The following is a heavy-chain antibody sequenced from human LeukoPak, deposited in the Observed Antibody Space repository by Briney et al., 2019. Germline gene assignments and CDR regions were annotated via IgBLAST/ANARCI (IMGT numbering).Heavy chain of an antibody. J-gene: IGHJ3*02. V-gene: IGHV3-23*01. D-gene: IGHD4-17*01. CDR3: AKDRVHTVTTYAFDI. CDR1: GFTFSSYA. CDR2: ISGSGGST. Sequence: GGSLRLSYAASGFTFSSYAMSWVRQAPGKGLEWVSAISGSGGSTYYADSVKGRFTISRDNSKNTLYLQMNSLRAEDTAVYYCAKDRVHTVTTYAFDIWGQGTMVTVSS.